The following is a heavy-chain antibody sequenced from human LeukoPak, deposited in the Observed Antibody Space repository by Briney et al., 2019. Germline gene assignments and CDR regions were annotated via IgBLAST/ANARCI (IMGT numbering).Heavy chain of an antibody. CDR1: GFTFRTYG. CDR2: INSNSDTV. D-gene: IGHD3-22*01. CDR3: ARERLDYYDSSGPFDY. V-gene: IGHV3-48*04. J-gene: IGHJ4*02. Sequence: GGSLRLSCAASGFTFRTYGMNWVRQAPGKGLEWISYINSNSDTVHYSNSVEGRFTISRDNAKNSLYLQMNNLKASDTAMYYCARERLDYYDSSGPFDYWGQGTLVTVSS.